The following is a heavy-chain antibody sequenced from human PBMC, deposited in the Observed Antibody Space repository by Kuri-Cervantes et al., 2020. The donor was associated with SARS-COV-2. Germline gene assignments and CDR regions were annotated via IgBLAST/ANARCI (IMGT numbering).Heavy chain of an antibody. CDR3: TTLIDY. J-gene: IGHJ4*02. Sequence: GGSLRLSCTVSGGSISSSSYYWGWIRQPPGKGLEWAGRVRGKANNYATAYAASVKGRFTISRDDSKNMAYLQMNSLKTEDTAVYYCTTLIDYWGQGALVTVSS. V-gene: IGHV3-73*01. CDR2: VRGKANNYAT. CDR1: GGSISSSS.